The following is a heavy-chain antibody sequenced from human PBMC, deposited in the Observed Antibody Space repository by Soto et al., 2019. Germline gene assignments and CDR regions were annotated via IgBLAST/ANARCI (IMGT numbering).Heavy chain of an antibody. D-gene: IGHD3-3*01. CDR3: ASVRYDFWSGYYDY. J-gene: IGHJ4*02. V-gene: IGHV3-7*01. Sequence: EVQLVESGGGLVQPGGSLRLSCAASGFTFSSYWMSWVRQAPGKGLEWVANIKQDGSEKYYVDSVKGRFTISRDNAKNSLYLQMNSLRAADTAVYYCASVRYDFWSGYYDYWGQGTLVTVSS. CDR1: GFTFSSYW. CDR2: IKQDGSEK.